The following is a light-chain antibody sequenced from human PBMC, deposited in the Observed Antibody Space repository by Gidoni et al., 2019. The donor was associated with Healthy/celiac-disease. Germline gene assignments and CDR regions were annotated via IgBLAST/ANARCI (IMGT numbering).Light chain of an antibody. CDR1: SSDVGGYNH. CDR2: EVS. CDR3: SSYTSSSTVV. Sequence: QSALSHPVPVSGSPAQSITIPCTGTSSDVGGYNHVSGYQQPPGKAPKLMIYEVSNRPSGVSNRFSGSKSGNTASLTISGLQAEDEADYYCSSYTSSSTVVFGGGTKLTVL. V-gene: IGLV2-14*01. J-gene: IGLJ2*01.